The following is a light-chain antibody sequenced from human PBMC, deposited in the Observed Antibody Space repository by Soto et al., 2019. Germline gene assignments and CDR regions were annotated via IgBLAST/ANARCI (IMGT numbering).Light chain of an antibody. CDR2: EVS. CDR1: SSDIGSNNY. CDR3: SSYTTTTRL. Sequence: QSALTQPAPVSGSPGQSITISCTGTSSDIGSNNYVSWFQQRPGKVPTLIIYEVSNRPSGVSTHFSGSKSGNTASLTISGLLPEDEAEYYCSSYTTTTRLFGGGTRLTVL. V-gene: IGLV2-14*01. J-gene: IGLJ3*02.